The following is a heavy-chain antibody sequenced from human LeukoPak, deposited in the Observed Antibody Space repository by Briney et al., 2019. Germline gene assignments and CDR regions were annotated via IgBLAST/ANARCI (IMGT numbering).Heavy chain of an antibody. V-gene: IGHV3-30*02. D-gene: IGHD3-3*01. CDR1: GFTFSNYG. Sequence: GGSLRLSCAASGFTFSNYGMHWVRQAPGKGLEWVAFIQYDGSNKYYADSVKGRFTISRDNSKNTLYLQMNSLRAEDTAVYYCATLRTYDFWSGYWEEDAFDIWGQGTMVTVSS. CDR3: ATLRTYDFWSGYWEEDAFDI. CDR2: IQYDGSNK. J-gene: IGHJ3*02.